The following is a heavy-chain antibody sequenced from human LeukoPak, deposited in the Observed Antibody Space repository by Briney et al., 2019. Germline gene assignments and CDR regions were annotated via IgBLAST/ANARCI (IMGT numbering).Heavy chain of an antibody. J-gene: IGHJ4*02. D-gene: IGHD2-15*01. CDR2: IHYSGST. V-gene: IGHV4-30-4*01. Sequence: SETLSLTCTVSGGSFSSGDNYCSWIRQPPGKGLEWIGYIHYSGSTFYNPSLKSRVTMSVDTSKNQFSLKLNSVTAADTAVYYCARGELLHDNWGQGTLVTVSS. CDR1: GGSFSSGDNY. CDR3: ARGELLHDN.